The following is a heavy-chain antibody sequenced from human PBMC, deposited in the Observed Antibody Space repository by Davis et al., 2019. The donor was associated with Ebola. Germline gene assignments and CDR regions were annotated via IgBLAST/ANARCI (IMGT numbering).Heavy chain of an antibody. CDR2: IKEDGSQK. Sequence: PGGSLRLSCAASGFTFSNAWMSWVRQVPGKGPEWVAKIKEDGSQKYYVDSVKGRFTISRDNAKNSLYLQMDSLRAEDTAVYYCTGPYMQDFAYWGQGTLVTVSS. CDR3: TGPYMQDFAY. V-gene: IGHV3-7*01. J-gene: IGHJ4*02. CDR1: GFTFSNAW.